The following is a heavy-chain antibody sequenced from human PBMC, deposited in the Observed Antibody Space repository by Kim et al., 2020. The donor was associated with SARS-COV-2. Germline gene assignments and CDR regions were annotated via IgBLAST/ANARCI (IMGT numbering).Heavy chain of an antibody. CDR2: ISAYNGNT. J-gene: IGHJ4*02. CDR3: ARVHVPYYGSGSYYNPYYFDY. D-gene: IGHD3-10*01. V-gene: IGHV1-18*01. Sequence: ASVKVSCKASGYTFTSYGISWVRQAPGQGLEWMGWISAYNGNTNYAQKLQGRVTMTTDTSTSTAYMELRSLRSDDTAVYYCARVHVPYYGSGSYYNPYYFDYWGQGTLVTVSS. CDR1: GYTFTSYG.